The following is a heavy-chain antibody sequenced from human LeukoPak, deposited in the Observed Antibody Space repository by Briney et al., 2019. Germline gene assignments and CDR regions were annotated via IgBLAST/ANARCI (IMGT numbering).Heavy chain of an antibody. Sequence: ASVKVSCKASGYTLTSYDINWVRQATGQGLEWMGWMNPNSGRTGYAQNFQGRITITRNTSISTAYMELNSLRAEDTAVYYCARVLSLPAEPCPYFDYWGQGTLVTVSS. CDR1: GYTLTSYD. D-gene: IGHD2-2*01. J-gene: IGHJ4*02. V-gene: IGHV1-8*01. CDR2: MNPNSGRT. CDR3: ARVLSLPAEPCPYFDY.